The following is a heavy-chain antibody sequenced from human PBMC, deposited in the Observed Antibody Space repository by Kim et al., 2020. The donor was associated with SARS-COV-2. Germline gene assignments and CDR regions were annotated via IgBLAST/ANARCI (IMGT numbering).Heavy chain of an antibody. J-gene: IGHJ4*02. CDR3: ARDMRGFDY. V-gene: IGHV3-7*01. D-gene: IGHD3-16*01. Sequence: EKYYVESVKGRVTISRDNVENSLYMQMDRLRAEDTAVYFCARDMRGFDYWGQGILVTVSS. CDR2: EK.